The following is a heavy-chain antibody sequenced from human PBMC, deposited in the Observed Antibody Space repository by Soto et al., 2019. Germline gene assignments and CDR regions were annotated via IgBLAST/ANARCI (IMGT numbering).Heavy chain of an antibody. CDR2: IYSGGST. D-gene: IGHD3-10*01. CDR3: ARDGGDYGSGSYFTDAFDI. Sequence: GGSLRLSCAASGFTVSSNYMSWVRQAPGKGLEWVSVIYSGGSTYYADSVKGRFTISRDNSKNTLYLQMNSLRAEDTAVYYCARDGGDYGSGSYFTDAFDIWGQGTMVTVSS. V-gene: IGHV3-53*01. J-gene: IGHJ3*02. CDR1: GFTVSSNY.